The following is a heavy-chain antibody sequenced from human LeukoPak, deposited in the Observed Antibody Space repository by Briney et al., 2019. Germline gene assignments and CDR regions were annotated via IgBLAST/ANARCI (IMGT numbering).Heavy chain of an antibody. CDR1: GGSISSSSYY. V-gene: IGHV4-39*01. Sequence: SETLSLTCTVSGGSISSSSYYWGWIRQPPGKGLEWIGSIYYSGSTYYNPSLKSRVTISVDTSKSQFSLKLSSVTAADTAVYYCARSSMFRGVTVDYWGQGTLVTVSS. CDR2: IYYSGST. J-gene: IGHJ4*02. CDR3: ARSSMFRGVTVDY. D-gene: IGHD3-10*01.